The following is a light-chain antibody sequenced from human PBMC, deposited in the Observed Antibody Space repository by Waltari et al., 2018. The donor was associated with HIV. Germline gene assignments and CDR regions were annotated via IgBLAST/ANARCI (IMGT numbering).Light chain of an antibody. V-gene: IGKV3-15*01. J-gene: IGKJ5*01. CDR3: QQYANWPFT. CDR2: DAS. CDR1: QSVNNN. Sequence: EKVMTQSPATLSVSPGETATFTCRASQSVNNNLAWYQQKPGQAPRLLIYDASTRATNIPARFSGSGSGTDFTLTISSLQSEDFAVYFCQQYANWPFTFGQGTRLEIK.